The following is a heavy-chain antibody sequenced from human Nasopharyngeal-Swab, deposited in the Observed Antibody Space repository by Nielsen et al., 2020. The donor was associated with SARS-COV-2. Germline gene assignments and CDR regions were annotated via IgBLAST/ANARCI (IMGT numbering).Heavy chain of an antibody. CDR2: IKQDGSEK. CDR3: ARGDISAV. D-gene: IGHD2-15*01. J-gene: IGHJ6*04. V-gene: IGHV3-7*02. Sequence: VHQMPGKGLEWVANIKQDGSEKYYVDSVKGRFTISRDNAKNSLYLQMNSLRAEDTAVYYCARGDISAVWGKGTTVTVSS.